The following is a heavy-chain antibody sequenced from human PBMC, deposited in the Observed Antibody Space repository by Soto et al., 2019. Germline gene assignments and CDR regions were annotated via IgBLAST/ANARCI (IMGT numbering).Heavy chain of an antibody. CDR1: GGSFSGYY. D-gene: IGHD2-15*01. V-gene: IGHV4-34*01. CDR2: INHSGST. J-gene: IGHJ5*02. CDR3: ARGAAQWSVALPWFDP. Sequence: QVQLQQWGAGLLKPSETLSLTCAVYGGSFSGYYWSWIRQPPGKGLEWIGEINHSGSTNYNPSLKSRVTISVDTSKNQFSLKLSSVTAADTAVYYSARGAAQWSVALPWFDPWGQGTLVTVSS.